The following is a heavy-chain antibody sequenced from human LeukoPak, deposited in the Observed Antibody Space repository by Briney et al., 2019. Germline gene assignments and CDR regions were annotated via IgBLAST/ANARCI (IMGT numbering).Heavy chain of an antibody. V-gene: IGHV3-74*01. Sequence: GGSLRLSCAASGFTFSSYWMHWVRQAPGKGLVWVSRINTDGSSTSYADSAKGRFTISRDNAKNTLYLQMNSLRAEDTAVYYCARGDLYYDFWSGYYTAFGYWGQGTLVTVSS. CDR1: GFTFSSYW. D-gene: IGHD3-3*01. CDR2: INTDGSST. J-gene: IGHJ4*02. CDR3: ARGDLYYDFWSGYYTAFGY.